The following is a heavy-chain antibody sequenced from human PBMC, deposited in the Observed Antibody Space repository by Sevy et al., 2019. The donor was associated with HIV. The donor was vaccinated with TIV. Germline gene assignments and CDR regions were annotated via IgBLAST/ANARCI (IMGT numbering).Heavy chain of an antibody. Sequence: SETLSLTCAVYGGSFSGYYWSWIRQPPGKGLEWIGEINHSGSTNCNPSLKSRVTISVDTSKNQFSLKLSSVTAADTAVYYCARIMRPLRYFDWSRNWFDPWGQGTLVTVSS. J-gene: IGHJ5*02. CDR3: ARIMRPLRYFDWSRNWFDP. CDR1: GGSFSGYY. D-gene: IGHD3-9*01. CDR2: INHSGST. V-gene: IGHV4-34*01.